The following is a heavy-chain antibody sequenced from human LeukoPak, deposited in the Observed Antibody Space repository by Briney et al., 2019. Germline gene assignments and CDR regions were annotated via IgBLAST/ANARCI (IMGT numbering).Heavy chain of an antibody. J-gene: IGHJ4*02. CDR3: AKGHAVAGYLFKSPFFDE. D-gene: IGHD6-19*01. CDR1: GFTFSSYA. V-gene: IGHV3-30*07. Sequence: GRSLRLSCAASGFTFSSYAMHSVQQAPGKGREWLPVISYDGSNKYYAHSRTGRFTISTVNSKNTLYMQINRLTAKHPAVNYCAKGHAVAGYLFKSPFFDEWGQGTLLTVSS. CDR2: ISYDGSNK.